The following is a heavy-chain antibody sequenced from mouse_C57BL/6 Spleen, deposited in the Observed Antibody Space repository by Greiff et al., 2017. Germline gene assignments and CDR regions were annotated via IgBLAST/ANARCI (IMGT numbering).Heavy chain of an antibody. V-gene: IGHV1-64*01. CDR2: IHPNSGST. CDR1: GYTFTSYW. J-gene: IGHJ3*01. CDR3: ARSDYYGSTLWCAY. D-gene: IGHD1-1*01. Sequence: QVQLQQPGAELVKPGASVKLSCKASGYTFTSYWMHWVKQRPGQGLEWIGMIHPNSGSTNYNEKFKSKATLTVDKSSSTAYMQLSSLTSEDSAVYYCARSDYYGSTLWCAYWGQGTLVTVSA.